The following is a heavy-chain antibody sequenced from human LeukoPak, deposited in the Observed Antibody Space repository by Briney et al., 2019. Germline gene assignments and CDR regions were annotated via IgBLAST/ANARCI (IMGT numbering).Heavy chain of an antibody. CDR2: IYYSGST. J-gene: IGHJ6*02. V-gene: IGHV4-39*07. D-gene: IGHD2-2*01. CDR1: GGSISSSSYY. CDR3: ARDRVLRSSTMNYYYGMDV. Sequence: SETLSLTCTVSGGSISSSSYYWGWIRQPPGKGLEWIGSIYYSGSTYHNPSLKSRVTISVDTSKNQFSLKPSSVTAADAAVYYCARDRVLRSSTMNYYYGMDVWGQGTTVTVSS.